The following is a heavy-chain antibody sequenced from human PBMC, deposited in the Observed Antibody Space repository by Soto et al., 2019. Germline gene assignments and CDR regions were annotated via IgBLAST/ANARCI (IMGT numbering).Heavy chain of an antibody. V-gene: IGHV3-74*01. Sequence: EVQLVESGGGLVQPGGSLRLSCAASGFTFSSYWMHWVRQAPGKGLVWVSRINSDGSSTSYADSVKGRFTISRDNAKNTLYLQMNSLRAADTAVYYCARDRYYMGTHTYYYYMDVWGKGTTVTVSS. J-gene: IGHJ6*03. D-gene: IGHD1-26*01. CDR2: INSDGSST. CDR3: ARDRYYMGTHTYYYYMDV. CDR1: GFTFSSYW.